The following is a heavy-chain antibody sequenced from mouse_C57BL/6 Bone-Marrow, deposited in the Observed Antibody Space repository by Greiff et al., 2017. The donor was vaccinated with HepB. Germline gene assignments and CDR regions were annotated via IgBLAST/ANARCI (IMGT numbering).Heavy chain of an antibody. J-gene: IGHJ3*01. CDR1: GYTFTDYY. Sequence: VQLQQSGAELARPGASVKLSCKASGYTFTDYYINWVKQRPGQGLEWIARIYPGSGNTYYNEKFKGKATLTAEKSSSTAYMQLSSLTSEDSAVYFCARGSDLAWFAYWGQGTLVTVSA. CDR2: IYPGSGNT. CDR3: ARGSDLAWFAY. V-gene: IGHV1-76*01.